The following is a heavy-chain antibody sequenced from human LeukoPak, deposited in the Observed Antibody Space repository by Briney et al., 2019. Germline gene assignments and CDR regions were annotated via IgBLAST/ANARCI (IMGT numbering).Heavy chain of an antibody. CDR2: ISSSSSTI. Sequence: PGGSLRLSCAASGFTFSSYSMNWVRQAPGKGLEWVSYISSSSSTIYYADSVKGRFTISRDNAKNSLYLQMNSLRAEDTAVYYCARVGTMVRGVYYFDYWGQGTLVTVSS. V-gene: IGHV3-48*04. CDR3: ARVGTMVRGVYYFDY. J-gene: IGHJ4*02. D-gene: IGHD3-10*01. CDR1: GFTFSSYS.